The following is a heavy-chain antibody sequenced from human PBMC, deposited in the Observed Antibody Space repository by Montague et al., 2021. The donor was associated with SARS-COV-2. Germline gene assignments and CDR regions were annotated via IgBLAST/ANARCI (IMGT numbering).Heavy chain of an antibody. CDR3: ARENTVTTFGGPYYIDS. V-gene: IGHV4-59*01. CDR2: IYYSGST. J-gene: IGHJ4*02. Sequence: SETLSLTCTVSGGSISGYYWSWIRQPPGKGLEWIGYIYYSGSTNYNPSLKSRVTISVDTSKNQFSLKLSSVTAADTAVYYCARENTVTTFGGPYYIDSWGQGTLVTVSA. D-gene: IGHD4-17*01. CDR1: GGSISGYY.